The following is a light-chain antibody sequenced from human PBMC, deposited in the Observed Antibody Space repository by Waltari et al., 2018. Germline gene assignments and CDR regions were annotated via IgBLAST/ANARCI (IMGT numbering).Light chain of an antibody. J-gene: IGLJ3*02. CDR1: SSDVGGYNY. CDR2: EVS. CDR3: SSYTSSSTWV. V-gene: IGLV2-14*01. Sequence: QSALTQPASVSGSPGQSLTISCTGTSSDVGGYNYVSWYQPHPGKAPKLMIYEVSNRPSGVSNRFSGSKSGNTASLTISGLQAEDEADYYCSSYTSSSTWVFGGGTKVTVL.